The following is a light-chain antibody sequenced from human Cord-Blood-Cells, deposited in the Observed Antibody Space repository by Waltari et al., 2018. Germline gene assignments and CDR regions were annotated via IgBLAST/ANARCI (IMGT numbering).Light chain of an antibody. J-gene: IGLJ3*02. CDR1: SGINVGTYR. V-gene: IGLV5-45*01. CDR3: MVWHSSAPV. CDR2: YKSDSDN. Sequence: QAVLTQPASLAASPGASARLTCTLRSGINVGTYRIYWYQQKPGSPPQYLLRYKSDSDNEQGSGVPRRVSGTKGGSANAGILLVSGRHPEDEADCYCMVWHSSAPVFGGGTKLTVL.